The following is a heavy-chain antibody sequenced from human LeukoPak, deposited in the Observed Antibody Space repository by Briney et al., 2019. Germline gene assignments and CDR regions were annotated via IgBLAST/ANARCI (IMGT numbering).Heavy chain of an antibody. D-gene: IGHD3-22*01. J-gene: IGHJ3*02. CDR1: GYTFTSYG. CDR3: ARGEKDYYDSSGYYYVGAFDI. V-gene: IGHV1-2*02. CDR2: INPNSGGT. Sequence: ASVKVSCKTSGYTFTSYGISWVRQAPGQGLEWMGWINPNSGGTNYAQKFQGRVTMTRDTSISTAYMELSRLRSDDTAVYYCARGEKDYYDSSGYYYVGAFDIWGQGTMVTVSS.